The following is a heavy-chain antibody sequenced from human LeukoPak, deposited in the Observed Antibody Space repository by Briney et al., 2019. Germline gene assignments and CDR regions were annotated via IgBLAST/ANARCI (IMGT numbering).Heavy chain of an antibody. Sequence: SETLSLTCAVSGGSISSGGYSWSWIRQPPGKGLEWIGYIYHSGSTYYNPSLKSRVTISVDRSKNQFSLKLSSVTAADTAVYYCARAVAGTGGRFDPWGQGTLVTVSS. D-gene: IGHD2-8*02. CDR1: GGSISSGGYS. J-gene: IGHJ5*02. CDR2: IYHSGST. V-gene: IGHV4-30-2*01. CDR3: ARAVAGTGGRFDP.